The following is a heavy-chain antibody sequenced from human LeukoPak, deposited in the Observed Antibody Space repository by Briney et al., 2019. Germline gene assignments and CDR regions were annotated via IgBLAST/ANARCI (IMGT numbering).Heavy chain of an antibody. Sequence: GGSLRLSCVASKFTFSRTWMSWLRQAPGKGLEWVANIKRDGSEEYYVDSVKGRFTISRDNAKNSLYLQMNNPRARGNAVFYCAREPYNNFFGAFDIWGQGTMVTVSS. J-gene: IGHJ3*02. D-gene: IGHD1-1*01. V-gene: IGHV3-7*04. CDR3: AREPYNNFFGAFDI. CDR1: KFTFSRTW. CDR2: IKRDGSEE.